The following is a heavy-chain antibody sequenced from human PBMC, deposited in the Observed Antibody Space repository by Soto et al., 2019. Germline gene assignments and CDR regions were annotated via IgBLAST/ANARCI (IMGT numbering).Heavy chain of an antibody. J-gene: IGHJ4*02. CDR3: ARDSSRADYEILFDY. Sequence: PGGSLRLSCAASGFTFSSYGMHWVRQAPGKGVEWVAVIWYDGSNKYYADSVKGRFTISRDNSKNTLYLQMNSLRAEDTAVYYCARDSSRADYEILFDYWGQGTLVTVSS. CDR1: GFTFSSYG. CDR2: IWYDGSNK. D-gene: IGHD4-17*01. V-gene: IGHV3-33*01.